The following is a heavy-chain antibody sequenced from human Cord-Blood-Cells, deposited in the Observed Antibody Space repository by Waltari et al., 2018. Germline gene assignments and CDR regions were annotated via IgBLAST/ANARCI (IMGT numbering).Heavy chain of an antibody. CDR3: AAYCIAAAGTPVLNWFDP. D-gene: IGHD6-13*01. CDR2: IYYSGST. J-gene: IGHJ5*02. V-gene: IGHV4-31*03. Sequence: QVQLQESGPGLVKPSQTLSLTCTVSGGSISSGGYYWSWIRQHPGTGLEWIGYIYYSGSTYYNPSLKSRVTISVDTSKNQFSLKLSSVTAADTAVYYCAAYCIAAAGTPVLNWFDPWGQGTLVTVSS. CDR1: GGSISSGGYY.